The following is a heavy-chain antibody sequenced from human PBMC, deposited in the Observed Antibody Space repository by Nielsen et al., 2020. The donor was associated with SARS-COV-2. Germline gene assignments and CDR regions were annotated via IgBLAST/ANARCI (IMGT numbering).Heavy chain of an antibody. D-gene: IGHD1-14*01. CDR2: IYHSGST. Sequence: SETLSLTCTVSGGYISSTRYYWGWIRQPPGKGQEWIGYIYHSGSTYYNPSLKSRVTISVDRSKNQFSLKLSSVTAADTAVYYCARSTGRGNFDYWGQGTLVTVSS. CDR1: GGYISSTRYY. CDR3: ARSTGRGNFDY. J-gene: IGHJ4*02. V-gene: IGHV4-30-2*01.